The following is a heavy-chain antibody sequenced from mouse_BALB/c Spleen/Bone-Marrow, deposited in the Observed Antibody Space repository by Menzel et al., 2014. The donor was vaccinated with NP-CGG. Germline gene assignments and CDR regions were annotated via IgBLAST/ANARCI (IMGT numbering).Heavy chain of an antibody. J-gene: IGHJ3*01. CDR2: IDPANGNT. Sequence: AQLQQSGAELVKPGASVKLSCTASGFNIKDTYMHWVKQRPEQGLEWIGRIDPANGNTKYDPQFQRKATITADTSSNTAYLQLSSLTSENAAVYYCARRGDGYYGWFAYWGQGTLVPVSA. D-gene: IGHD2-3*01. CDR1: GFNIKDTY. V-gene: IGHV14-3*02. CDR3: ARRGDGYYGWFAY.